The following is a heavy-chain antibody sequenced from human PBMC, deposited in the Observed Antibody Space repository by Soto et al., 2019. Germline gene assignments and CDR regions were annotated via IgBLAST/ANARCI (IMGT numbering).Heavy chain of an antibody. CDR3: AKRPASIITFDY. J-gene: IGHJ4*02. D-gene: IGHD2-2*01. CDR2: ISGNGGST. Sequence: PGGSLRLSCAASGFNFSNYAMSWVRQAPGKGLEWVSTISGNGGSTYYADSVKGRFTISRDNSKNMLFLQINSLRDDDSAVYYCAKRPASIITFDYWGQGTPVTVSS. CDR1: GFNFSNYA. V-gene: IGHV3-23*01.